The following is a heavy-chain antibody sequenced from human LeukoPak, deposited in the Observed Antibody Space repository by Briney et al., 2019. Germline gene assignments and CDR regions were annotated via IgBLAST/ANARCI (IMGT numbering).Heavy chain of an antibody. CDR3: ARRGTYCSGGSCYFHFDY. Sequence: PGGSLRLSCAASGFTFSDYYMSWIRQAPGKGLEWVSYISSSGSTIYYADSVKGRFTISRDNAKNSLYLQMNSLRAEDTAVYYCARRGTYCSGGSCYFHFDYRGQGTLVTVSS. V-gene: IGHV3-11*01. D-gene: IGHD2-15*01. CDR2: ISSSGSTI. J-gene: IGHJ4*02. CDR1: GFTFSDYY.